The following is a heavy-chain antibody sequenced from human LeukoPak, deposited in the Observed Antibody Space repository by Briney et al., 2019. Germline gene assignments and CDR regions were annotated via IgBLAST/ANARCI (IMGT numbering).Heavy chain of an antibody. J-gene: IGHJ4*02. V-gene: IGHV3-9*01. Sequence: GGSLRLSCAASGFTFDDYAMHWVRHAPGKGLEWGSGITCNSGSIGYADSVKGRFTISRDNSKNTLYLQLNSLRLEDTAVYYCARETTQYAVYEKGFYFDMWGQGTRVTVSS. CDR2: ITCNSGSI. D-gene: IGHD5/OR15-5a*01. CDR3: ARETTQYAVYEKGFYFDM. CDR1: GFTFDDYA.